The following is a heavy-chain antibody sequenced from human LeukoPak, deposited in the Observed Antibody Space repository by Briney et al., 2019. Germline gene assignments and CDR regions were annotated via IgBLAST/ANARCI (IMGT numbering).Heavy chain of an antibody. D-gene: IGHD3-22*01. V-gene: IGHV3-30*04. J-gene: IGHJ3*02. CDR3: AREGEYYDSSGSRDAFDI. CDR1: GFTFSSYA. Sequence: GGSLRLSCAASGFTFSSYAMHWVRQAPGKGLEWVAVISYDGSNKYYADSVKGRFTISRDNSKNTLYLQMNSLRAEDTAVYYCAREGEYYDSSGSRDAFDIWGQGTMVTVSS. CDR2: ISYDGSNK.